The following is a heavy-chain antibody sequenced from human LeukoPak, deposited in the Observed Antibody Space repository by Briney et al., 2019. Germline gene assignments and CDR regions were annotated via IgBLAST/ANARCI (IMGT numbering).Heavy chain of an antibody. D-gene: IGHD3-22*01. J-gene: IGHJ4*02. CDR3: ARDLGYDSSGYYGSDY. Sequence: SVKVSCKASGGTFRSYAISWVRQAPGQGLEWMGRIIPILGIANYAQKFQGRVTITADKSTSTAYMELSSLRSEDTAVYYCARDLGYDSSGYYGSDYWGQGTLVTVSS. V-gene: IGHV1-69*04. CDR1: GGTFRSYA. CDR2: IIPILGIA.